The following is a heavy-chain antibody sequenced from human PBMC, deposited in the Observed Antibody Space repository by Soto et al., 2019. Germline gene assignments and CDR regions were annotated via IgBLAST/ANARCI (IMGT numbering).Heavy chain of an antibody. Sequence: GGSLRLSCVASGFTFTSYAMTWVRQAPGKGLEWVSLSSGRGDHTYYADSVRGRFTISRDNARNSVYLQMNSLRDEDTAVYYCARIKLVDFFFINVDVYDMDVWGQGTPVTVSS. D-gene: IGHD2-15*01. CDR3: ARIKLVDFFFINVDVYDMDV. V-gene: IGHV3-21*01. J-gene: IGHJ6*02. CDR1: GFTFTSYA. CDR2: SSGRGDHT.